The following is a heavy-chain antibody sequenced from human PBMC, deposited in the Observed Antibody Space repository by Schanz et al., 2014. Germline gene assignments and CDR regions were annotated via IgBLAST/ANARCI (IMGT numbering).Heavy chain of an antibody. CDR3: ASALTTWGGMDV. J-gene: IGHJ6*02. D-gene: IGHD4-4*01. Sequence: QVQWVQSGADVKKPGTAVKVSCKASEYTFTRHYMHWVRQAPGQGLEWMGIIHSTGGTTSHAQKFQGRVTMTRDTAKRTVYMELSSLRSEDTAVYYCASALTTWGGMDVWGQGTTVTVSS. V-gene: IGHV1-46*01. CDR1: EYTFTRHY. CDR2: IHSTGGTT.